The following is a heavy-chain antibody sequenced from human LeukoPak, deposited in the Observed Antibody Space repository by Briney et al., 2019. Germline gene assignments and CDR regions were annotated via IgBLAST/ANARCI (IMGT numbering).Heavy chain of an antibody. V-gene: IGHV4-39*01. CDR1: GGSISGSSFY. Sequence: SETLSLTCVVSGGSISGSSFYWGWIRQPPGKGLEWIGSIHYSGNAYYNPSLKSRVTISVDTPKNQFSLKLSSVTAADTAVYYCARLVLYLDYWGQGTLVTVSS. D-gene: IGHD2-8*01. CDR3: ARLVLYLDY. J-gene: IGHJ4*02. CDR2: IHYSGNA.